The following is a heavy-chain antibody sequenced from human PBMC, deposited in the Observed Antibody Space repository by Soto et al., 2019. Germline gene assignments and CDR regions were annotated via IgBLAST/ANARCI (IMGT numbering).Heavy chain of an antibody. V-gene: IGHV5-51*01. D-gene: IGHD6-13*01. J-gene: IGHJ4*02. Sequence: ESPNIYRQDPGCMYNNYWMAGVRQMPGKGLERMGIVYVDNSDTKYSPSFEGQVTISADKALNSAYLQWTSLRASDTAMYYCARVRILAGLSRAFDYWGQGTQVTVSS. CDR2: VYVDNSDT. CDR1: GCMYNNYW. CDR3: ARVRILAGLSRAFDY.